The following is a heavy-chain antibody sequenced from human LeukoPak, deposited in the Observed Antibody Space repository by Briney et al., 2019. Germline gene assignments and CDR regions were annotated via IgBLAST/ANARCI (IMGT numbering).Heavy chain of an antibody. CDR3: ARISRGFYYYYYMDV. V-gene: IGHV4-34*01. CDR2: INHSGST. CDR1: GGSFSGYY. J-gene: IGHJ6*03. Sequence: SETLSLTCAVYGGSFSGYYWSWIRQPPGKGLEWIGEINHSGSTNYNPSLKSRVTISVDTSKNQSSLKLSSVTAADTAVYYCARISRGFYYYYYMDVWGKGTTVTVSS. D-gene: IGHD3-10*01.